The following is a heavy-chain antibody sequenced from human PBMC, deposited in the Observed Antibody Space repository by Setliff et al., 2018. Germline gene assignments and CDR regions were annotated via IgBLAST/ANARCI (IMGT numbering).Heavy chain of an antibody. Sequence: ASVKVSCKASGYTFTGYYMHWVRQAPGQGLEWMGWINPNSGGTNYAQKFQGWVTMTRDTSISTAYMGLSRLRSDDTAVYYCARGPRITIVGVVSLSLYGMDVWGQGTTVTVSS. CDR1: GYTFTGYY. V-gene: IGHV1-2*04. CDR3: ARGPRITIVGVVSLSLYGMDV. D-gene: IGHD3-3*01. CDR2: INPNSGGT. J-gene: IGHJ6*02.